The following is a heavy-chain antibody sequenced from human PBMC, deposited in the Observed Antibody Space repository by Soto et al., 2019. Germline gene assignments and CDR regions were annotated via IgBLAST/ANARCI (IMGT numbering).Heavy chain of an antibody. Sequence: QVQLVESGGGVVQPGTSPRLSCVGSGFTFRSYVIHWVRQAPGKGLEWVALTSYDGSNTYYDESVKGRFTISRDNSRNTVDLQSDSLRLEDTALYYCARWGTTGGLDVWGQGTLVSVSS. CDR1: GFTFRSYV. V-gene: IGHV3-33*05. CDR3: ARWGTTGGLDV. J-gene: IGHJ4*02. CDR2: TSYDGSNT. D-gene: IGHD3-16*01.